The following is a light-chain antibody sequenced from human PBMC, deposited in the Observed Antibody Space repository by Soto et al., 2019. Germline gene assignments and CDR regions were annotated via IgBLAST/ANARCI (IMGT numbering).Light chain of an antibody. CDR1: QSVSNNY. V-gene: IGKV3-11*01. CDR2: DTS. Sequence: EIVLTQSPGTLSLSPGERATLSCRASQSVSNNYLAWYQQKPGQAPRLLIYDTSNRATGIPARFSGSGSGTDFTLIISSLEPEDFAVYYCQQRANWPLTFGGGTKVDI. CDR3: QQRANWPLT. J-gene: IGKJ4*01.